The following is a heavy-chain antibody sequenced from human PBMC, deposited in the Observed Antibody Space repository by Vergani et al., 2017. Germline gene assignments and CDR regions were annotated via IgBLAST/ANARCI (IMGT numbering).Heavy chain of an antibody. CDR2: ISSSGSTI. CDR1: GFTFSSYE. V-gene: IGHV3-48*03. J-gene: IGHJ4*02. CDR3: ARTSGSYFPDY. Sequence: EVQLVESGGGLVQPGGSLRLSCAASGFTFSSYEMNWVRQAPGKGLEWVSYISSSGSTIYYADSVKGRFTISRDNAKNSLYLQMNSLRAEDTAVYYCARTSGSYFPDYWGQGTLVTVSS. D-gene: IGHD1-26*01.